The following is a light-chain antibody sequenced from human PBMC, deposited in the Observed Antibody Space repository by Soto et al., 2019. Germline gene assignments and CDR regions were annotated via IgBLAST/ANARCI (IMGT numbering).Light chain of an antibody. Sequence: EIVLTQSPLSLPVTPGQPASISCRSSQNLLHSNGYNYLNWYLQKPGQSPQLLIYLGSNRASGVPDRLSGSGSGTDFTLTINRVEAEDVGLYFCAQGLETPFTFGGGTKVEIK. V-gene: IGKV2-28*01. J-gene: IGKJ4*01. CDR2: LGS. CDR1: QNLLHSNGYNY. CDR3: AQGLETPFT.